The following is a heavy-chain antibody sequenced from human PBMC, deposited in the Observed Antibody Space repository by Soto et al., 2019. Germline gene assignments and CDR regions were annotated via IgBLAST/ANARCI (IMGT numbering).Heavy chain of an antibody. J-gene: IGHJ4*02. CDR1: GYSFTSYW. Sequence: PGESLKISCKGSGYSFTSYWIGWVRQIPGKGLEWMVIIYPGDSDNRYSPSFQGQVTISADKSISTPYLQWSSLKASDTAMYYCARPGQTRYSSGRSLDYWGQGPLVPVS. CDR2: IYPGDSDN. CDR3: ARPGQTRYSSGRSLDY. D-gene: IGHD6-19*01. V-gene: IGHV5-51*01.